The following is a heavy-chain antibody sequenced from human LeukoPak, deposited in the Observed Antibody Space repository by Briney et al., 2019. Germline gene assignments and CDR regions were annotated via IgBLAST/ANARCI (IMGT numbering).Heavy chain of an antibody. Sequence: SVKVSCKAPGGTFRSNAISWVRQAPGQGLEWMGGITPIFGTANYAQKFQGRVTTTAVESMSTAYMEVSSLRSEDTAVYYCARGWLAETTVVTPYNYWGQGTLVTVSS. CDR3: ARGWLAETTVVTPYNY. V-gene: IGHV1-69*13. CDR1: GGTFRSNA. CDR2: ITPIFGTA. J-gene: IGHJ4*02. D-gene: IGHD4-23*01.